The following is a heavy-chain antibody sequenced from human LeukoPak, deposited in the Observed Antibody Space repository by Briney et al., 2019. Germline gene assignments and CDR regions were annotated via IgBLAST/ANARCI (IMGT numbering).Heavy chain of an antibody. V-gene: IGHV3-21*01. CDR2: ISSSSSYI. CDR3: AREFFWSGYYTSPYGMDV. CDR1: GFTFSSYS. J-gene: IGHJ6*02. D-gene: IGHD3-3*01. Sequence: GGSLRLSCAASGFTFSSYSMNWVRQAPGKGLEWVSSISSSSSYIYYADSVKGRFTISRDNAKNSLYLQMNSLRAEDTAVYYCAREFFWSGYYTSPYGMDVWGQGTTVTVSS.